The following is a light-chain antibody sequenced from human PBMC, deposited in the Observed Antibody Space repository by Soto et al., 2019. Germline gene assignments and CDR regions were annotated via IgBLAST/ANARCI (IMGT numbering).Light chain of an antibody. V-gene: IGKV3-20*01. CDR2: GAS. CDR3: QQYGGSPRT. Sequence: QSPCTLSLSPGERATLSCRASQSVSSSYLAWYQQKPGQAPRLLIYGASSRATGIPDRFSGSGSGTDFTLTISGLEPEDFAVYYCQQYGGSPRTFGQGTKVDIK. CDR1: QSVSSSY. J-gene: IGKJ1*01.